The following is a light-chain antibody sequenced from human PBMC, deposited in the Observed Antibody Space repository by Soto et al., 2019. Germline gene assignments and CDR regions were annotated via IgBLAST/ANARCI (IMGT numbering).Light chain of an antibody. V-gene: IGKV3-11*01. J-gene: IGKJ1*01. Sequence: EIVLTQSPATLSLSPGERATLSCRASQSVSRYLAWYQHKPGQAPRLLIYDASNRATGIQARFSGSGSGTDFTLTISSLEPEDFAVYYCQQRSNWPPTWTFGQGTRVEIK. CDR2: DAS. CDR1: QSVSRY. CDR3: QQRSNWPPTWT.